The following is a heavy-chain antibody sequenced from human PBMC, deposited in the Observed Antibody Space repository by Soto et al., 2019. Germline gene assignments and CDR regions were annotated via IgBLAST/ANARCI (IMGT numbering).Heavy chain of an antibody. Sequence: PSETLSLTCTVSGGSISSDNFFWSWIRQPPGEGLEWIGYIYYRGSTYYNPSLESRLTLLVDTSKNQFSPKLRSVTAADTAVYYCARVAIACPSSSCYNHYYYSLDVWGQGTTVTVSS. D-gene: IGHD2-2*02. CDR3: ARVAIACPSSSCYNHYYYSLDV. J-gene: IGHJ6*02. CDR1: GGSISSDNFF. V-gene: IGHV4-30-4*01. CDR2: IYYRGST.